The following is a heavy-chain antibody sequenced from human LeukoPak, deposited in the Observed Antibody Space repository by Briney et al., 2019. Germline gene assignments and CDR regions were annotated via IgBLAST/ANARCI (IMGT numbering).Heavy chain of an antibody. CDR3: ATLSWYRDDY. J-gene: IGHJ4*02. CDR1: GFTFSSFW. D-gene: IGHD6-13*01. Sequence: GGSLRLSCAASGFTFSSFWMSWVRQAPGKGLEWVANIKQDESKKYYVDSVKGRFTISRDNAKNSLYLQMNSLRAEDTAVYYCATLSWYRDDYWGQGTLVTVSS. CDR2: IKQDESKK. V-gene: IGHV3-7*01.